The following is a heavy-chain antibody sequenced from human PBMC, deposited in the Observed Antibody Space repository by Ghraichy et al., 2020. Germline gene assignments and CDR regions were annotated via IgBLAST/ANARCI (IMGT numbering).Heavy chain of an antibody. V-gene: IGHV1-69*06. CDR2: IIPIFGTA. D-gene: IGHD6-19*01. CDR3: AREGVAAVAGTPSWYFDL. J-gene: IGHJ2*01. CDR1: GGTFSSYA. Sequence: SVKVSCKASGGTFSSYAISWVRQAPGQGLEWMGGIIPIFGTANYAQKFQGRVTITADKSTSTAYMELSSLRSEDTAVYYCAREGVAAVAGTPSWYFDLWGRGTLVTVSS.